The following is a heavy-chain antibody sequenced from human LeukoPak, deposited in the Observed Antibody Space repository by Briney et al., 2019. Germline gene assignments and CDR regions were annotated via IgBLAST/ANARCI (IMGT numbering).Heavy chain of an antibody. CDR1: GGSISNAY. CDR3: AKSYFDYSTYYSYYFNL. V-gene: IGHV4-4*09. CDR2: IYPSGST. J-gene: IGHJ4*02. D-gene: IGHD4-11*01. Sequence: SETLSFTCTVSGGSISNAYWSWIRQPPGRGLERIGYIYPSGSTNYHPSLKSRVTISVDTSKNHFALNLSSVTAADTAVYYCAKSYFDYSTYYSYYFNLWGQGALVTVSS.